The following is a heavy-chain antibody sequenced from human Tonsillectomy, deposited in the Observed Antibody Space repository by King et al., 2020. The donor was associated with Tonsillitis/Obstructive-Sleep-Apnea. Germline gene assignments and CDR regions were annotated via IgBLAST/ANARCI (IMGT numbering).Heavy chain of an antibody. CDR1: GGSISSYY. D-gene: IGHD4-17*01. CDR2: IYYSGST. V-gene: IGHV4-59*01. J-gene: IGHJ2*01. Sequence: VQLQESGPGLVKPSETLSLTCTVSGGSISSYYWSWIRQPPGKGLEWIGYIYYSGSTNYHPSLKSRVTISIDTSKNQFSLKLSSVTAADTAVYYCARGTVNIDLWGRGTLVTVSS. CDR3: ARGTVNIDL.